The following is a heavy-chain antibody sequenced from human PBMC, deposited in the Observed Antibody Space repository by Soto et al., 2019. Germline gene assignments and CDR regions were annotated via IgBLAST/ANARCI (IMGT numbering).Heavy chain of an antibody. D-gene: IGHD2-15*01. CDR2: IYGDDNK. CDR1: GFSLSTNSVG. CDR3: AHSPADCSGPGCAYFDD. Sequence: QITLKESGPTLVKPTQTLTLTCTFSGFSLSTNSVGVAWLRLPPGKALGWLTLIYGDDNKHYSPSLNTRLTITKDTSKNQVVRTLTNMDPVDTATYDCAHSPADCSGPGCAYFDDWGLGTLVTVSS. J-gene: IGHJ4*02. V-gene: IGHV2-5*02.